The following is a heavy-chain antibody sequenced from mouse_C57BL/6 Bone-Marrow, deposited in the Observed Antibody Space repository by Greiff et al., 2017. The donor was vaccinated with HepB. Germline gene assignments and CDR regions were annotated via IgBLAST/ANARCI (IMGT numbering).Heavy chain of an antibody. Sequence: QVQLQQPGAELVKPGASVKLSCKASGYTFTSYWMQWVKQRHGQGLEWIGEIDPSDSYTNYNQKFKGKATLNVDTSSSTAYMQLSSLTSEDAAVYYCARDGSITTVVATNFDYWGQGTTLTVSS. CDR2: IDPSDSYT. D-gene: IGHD1-1*01. CDR3: ARDGSITTVVATNFDY. V-gene: IGHV1-50*01. J-gene: IGHJ2*01. CDR1: GYTFTSYW.